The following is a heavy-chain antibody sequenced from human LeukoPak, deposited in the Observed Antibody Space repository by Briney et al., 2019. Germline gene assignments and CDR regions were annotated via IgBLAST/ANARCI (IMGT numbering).Heavy chain of an antibody. D-gene: IGHD4-23*01. CDR1: GYTFTGNY. CDR3: ASDSPVTPFVRYYYYGMDV. V-gene: IGHV1-2*02. Sequence: ASVQVSCKASGYTFTGNYMHWVRQAPGQGLEWMGWINPNSGGTNYAQKFQGRVSMTRDTSISTAYMKLSRLRSDDTAVYYCASDSPVTPFVRYYYYGMDVWGQGTTVTVSS. CDR2: INPNSGGT. J-gene: IGHJ6*02.